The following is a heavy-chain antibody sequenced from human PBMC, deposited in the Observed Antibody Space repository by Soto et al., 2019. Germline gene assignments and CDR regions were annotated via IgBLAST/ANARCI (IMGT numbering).Heavy chain of an antibody. CDR1: GYTFSDYY. CDR3: ARDHEDYYESSGYNDPFDI. CDR2: INPSVGST. D-gene: IGHD3-22*01. Sequence: ASVKVSFKASGYTFSDYYMHWVRQAPGQGLEWMGIINPSVGSTTYAQKFHGRVTMTRDTSANTVYMQLSSLRSEDTAVYYCARDHEDYYESSGYNDPFDIWGQGTMVTVSS. V-gene: IGHV1-46*01. J-gene: IGHJ3*02.